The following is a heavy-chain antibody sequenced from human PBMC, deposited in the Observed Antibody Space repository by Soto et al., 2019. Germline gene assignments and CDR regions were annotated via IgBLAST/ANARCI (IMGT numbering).Heavy chain of an antibody. J-gene: IGHJ6*02. D-gene: IGHD6-13*01. CDR2: ISSSSSYI. CDR1: GFTFSRYT. V-gene: IGHV3-21*01. CDR3: ARGVAAYYYYGMDV. Sequence: GGSLILSCAASGFTFSRYTMNGVRQAPGKGLEWVSSISSSSSYIYYADSVKGRFTISRDNAKNSLYLQMNSLRAEDTAVYYCARGVAAYYYYGMDVWGQGTTVTVSS.